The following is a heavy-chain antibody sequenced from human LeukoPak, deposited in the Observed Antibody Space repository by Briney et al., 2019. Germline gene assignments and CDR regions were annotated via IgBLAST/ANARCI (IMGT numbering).Heavy chain of an antibody. J-gene: IGHJ4*02. CDR2: ISSSSSYI. CDR3: ASLVRPGAAASHDY. D-gene: IGHD6-13*01. CDR1: GFTFSSYS. Sequence: GGSLRLSCAASGFTFSSYSMNWVRQAPGKGLEWVSSISSSSSYIYYADSVKGRFTISRDNAKNSLYLQMNSLRAEDTAMYYCASLVRPGAAASHDYWGQGTLVTVSS. V-gene: IGHV3-21*01.